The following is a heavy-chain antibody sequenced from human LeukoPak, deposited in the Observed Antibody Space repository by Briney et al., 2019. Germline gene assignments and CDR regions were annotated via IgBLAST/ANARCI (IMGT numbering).Heavy chain of an antibody. D-gene: IGHD1-20*01. CDR2: IIPFLGIA. V-gene: IGHV1-69*04. J-gene: IGHJ6*02. CDR1: GDTFSSYA. Sequence: GASVKVSCKASGDTFSSYAISWVRQAPGQGLEWMGRIIPFLGIANYAQNFQGRLTITADTSTSTAFMELSSLRSEDTAVYYCARDQGGITGTPYYYGMDVWGQGTTVTVSS. CDR3: ARDQGGITGTPYYYGMDV.